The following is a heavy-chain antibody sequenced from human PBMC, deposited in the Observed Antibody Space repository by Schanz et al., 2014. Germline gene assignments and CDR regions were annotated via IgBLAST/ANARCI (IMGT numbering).Heavy chain of an antibody. CDR1: GYTFSSHG. CDR3: ARDLPYCDGGKCYSDGFDI. D-gene: IGHD2-21*01. J-gene: IGHJ3*02. CDR2: INTANGNA. Sequence: QVQVVQSGAELKKPGASVKVSCKASGYTFSSHGIHWLRQAPGQSLEWMGWINTANGNAKYSANFQAIVAMTRDTSATTAYMELTNLRSEDTAVDYGARDLPYCDGGKCYSDGFDIWGQGTLVTISS. V-gene: IGHV1-3*04.